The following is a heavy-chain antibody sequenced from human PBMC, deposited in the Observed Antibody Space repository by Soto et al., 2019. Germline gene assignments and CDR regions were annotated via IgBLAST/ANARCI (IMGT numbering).Heavy chain of an antibody. Sequence: ETLSLTCTVSGGSISSYYWSWIRQPAGKGLEWIGRIYTSGSTNYNPSLKSRVTMSVDTSKNQFSLKLSSVTAADTAVYYCARDALLPPYSSGWSPLRYYYYGMDVWGQGTTVTVSS. CDR3: ARDALLPPYSSGWSPLRYYYYGMDV. D-gene: IGHD6-19*01. CDR1: GGSISSYY. J-gene: IGHJ6*02. CDR2: IYTSGST. V-gene: IGHV4-4*07.